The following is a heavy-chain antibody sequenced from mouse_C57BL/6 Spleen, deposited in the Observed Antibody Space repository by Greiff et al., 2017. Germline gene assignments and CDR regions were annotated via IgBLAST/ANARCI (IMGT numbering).Heavy chain of an antibody. Sequence: QVQLQQSGPGLVAPSQSLSITCTVSGFSLTSYAISWVRQPPGKGLEWLGVIWTGGGTNNNSNLKSKLSISKDDTKSKIFLKKNSRQTDDTARYYCARTGLLRYFEVWGTGTTVTVSS. CDR2: IWTGGGT. D-gene: IGHD3-1*01. CDR1: GFSLTSYA. CDR3: ARTGLLRYFEV. J-gene: IGHJ1*03. V-gene: IGHV2-9-1*01.